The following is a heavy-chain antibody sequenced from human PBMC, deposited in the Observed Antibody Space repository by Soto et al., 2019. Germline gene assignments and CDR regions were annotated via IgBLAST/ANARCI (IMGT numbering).Heavy chain of an antibody. V-gene: IGHV1-46*01. Sequence: ASVKVSCKASGYTFTSYYMHWVRQAPGQGLEWMGIINPSGGSTSYAQKFQGRVTMTRDTSTSTVYMELSSLRSEDTAVYYCATDLTYYYDSSGPVNDYWGQGTLVTVSS. D-gene: IGHD3-22*01. CDR1: GYTFTSYY. J-gene: IGHJ4*02. CDR3: ATDLTYYYDSSGPVNDY. CDR2: INPSGGST.